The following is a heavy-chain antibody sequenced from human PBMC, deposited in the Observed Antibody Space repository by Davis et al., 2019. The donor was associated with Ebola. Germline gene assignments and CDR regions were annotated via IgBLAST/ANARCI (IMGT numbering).Heavy chain of an antibody. Sequence: PGRSLRPSCPPSGLTFSSYGMHWVRQAPGKGLEWVAFIRYDGSDKYYADSVKGRFTISRDNSKNTVYLQMNSLRADDTAVYYCARGAGTGGDYWGQGTLVTVSS. J-gene: IGHJ4*02. D-gene: IGHD6-13*01. CDR1: GLTFSSYG. CDR2: IRYDGSDK. CDR3: ARGAGTGGDY. V-gene: IGHV3-30*02.